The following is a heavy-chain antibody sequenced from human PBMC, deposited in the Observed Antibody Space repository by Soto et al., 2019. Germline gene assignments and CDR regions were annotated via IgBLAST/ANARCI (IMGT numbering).Heavy chain of an antibody. CDR1: GFTFSSYG. Sequence: QVHLVESGGGVVQPGRSLRLSCAASGFTFSSYGMLWVRQAPGKGLEWVAVIWYNGSKKYYGESVKGRFTIFRDNSENTLHLESSSLRAEDTAVYYCARQLAVPYAAYAMDVWGQGTTVTVSS. D-gene: IGHD2-15*01. CDR3: ARQLAVPYAAYAMDV. V-gene: IGHV3-33*03. J-gene: IGHJ6*02. CDR2: IWYNGSKK.